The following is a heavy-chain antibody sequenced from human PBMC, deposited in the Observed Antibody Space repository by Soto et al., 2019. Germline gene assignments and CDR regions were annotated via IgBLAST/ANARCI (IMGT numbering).Heavy chain of an antibody. V-gene: IGHV3-21*01. Sequence: GGSLRLSCAASGFTFSSYSMNWVRQAPGKGLEWVSSISSSSSYIYYADSVKGRFTISRDNAKNSLYLQMNSLRAEDTAVYYCARDRWTRSSFDYWGQGTLVTVSS. CDR2: ISSSSSYI. D-gene: IGHD6-6*01. J-gene: IGHJ4*02. CDR1: GFTFSSYS. CDR3: ARDRWTRSSFDY.